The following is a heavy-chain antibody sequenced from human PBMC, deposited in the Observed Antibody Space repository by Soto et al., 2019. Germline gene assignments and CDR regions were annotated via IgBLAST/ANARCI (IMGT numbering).Heavy chain of an antibody. CDR1: GHFTSTEGYY. D-gene: IGHD6-19*01. CDR2: IYDCGST. J-gene: IGHJ4*02. CDR3: ARAPGAVVFDY. V-gene: IGHV4-31*03. Sequence: LSLTCTASGHFTSTEGYYWIWIRQHPGKCLEWSRYIYDCGSTYYNPSLKSRVTMSVDTSKNQFSLKLSSVTASDTAVYYCARAPGAVVFDYWGQGTLVTVSS.